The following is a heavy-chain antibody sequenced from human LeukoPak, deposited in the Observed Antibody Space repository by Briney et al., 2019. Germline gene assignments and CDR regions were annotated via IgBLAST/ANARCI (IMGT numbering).Heavy chain of an antibody. V-gene: IGHV3-11*01. CDR1: GFTFNSYA. CDR3: ARDLATYYYDSSGYYYVDY. CDR2: ISSSGSTI. Sequence: GGSLRLSCAASGFTFNSYAMAWIRQAPGKGLEWVSYISSSGSTIYYADSVKGRFTISRDNAKNSLYLQMNSLRAEDTAVYYCARDLATYYYDSSGYYYVDYWGQGTLVTVSS. J-gene: IGHJ4*02. D-gene: IGHD3-22*01.